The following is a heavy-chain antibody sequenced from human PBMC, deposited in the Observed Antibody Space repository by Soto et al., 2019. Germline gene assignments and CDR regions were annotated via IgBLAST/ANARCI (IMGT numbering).Heavy chain of an antibody. V-gene: IGHV3-48*03. CDR2: IDGSGTTK. J-gene: IGHJ4*02. D-gene: IGHD3-10*01. CDR3: ARGIGRFIY. CDR1: GFTFNDFE. Sequence: EVQLLESGGGLVQPGGSLRLSCGVSGFTFNDFEMNWVRQAPGKGLEWLAYIDGSGTTKKYADSVRGRFTISRDNPINSLFLQMSSLSAADTAIYYCARGIGRFIYWGQGTLISVSS.